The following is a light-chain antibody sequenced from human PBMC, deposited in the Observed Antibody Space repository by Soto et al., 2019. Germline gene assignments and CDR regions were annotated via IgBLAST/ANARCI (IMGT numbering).Light chain of an antibody. Sequence: AIQLTQSPSSLSASVGARVTITCRARQGIGGALAWYQQKPGKAPKLLIYDASSLESGVPSRFIGSGSGTAFTLTISSLQPEDFATYYCQQFNVFGGGTKVDI. CDR3: QQFNV. CDR1: QGIGGA. V-gene: IGKV1-13*02. J-gene: IGKJ4*01. CDR2: DAS.